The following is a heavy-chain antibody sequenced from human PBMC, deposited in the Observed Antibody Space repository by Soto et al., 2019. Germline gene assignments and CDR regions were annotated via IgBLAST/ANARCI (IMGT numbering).Heavy chain of an antibody. CDR1: GGSIGGYD. CDR3: ASGSYYSDSSGYYHY. Sequence: SETLSLTCAVDGGSIGGYDWSWIRQPPGKGLEWIGEINHSGSTNYNPSLKSRVTISVDTSKNQFSLKLSSVTAADTAVYYCASGSYYSDSSGYYHYWGQGPLVTVSS. CDR2: INHSGST. V-gene: IGHV4-34*01. J-gene: IGHJ4*02. D-gene: IGHD3-22*01.